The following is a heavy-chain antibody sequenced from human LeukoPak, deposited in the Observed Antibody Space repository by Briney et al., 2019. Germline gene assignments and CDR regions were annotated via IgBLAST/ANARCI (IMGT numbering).Heavy chain of an antibody. V-gene: IGHV4-34*01. D-gene: IGHD6-19*01. CDR1: GGSFSGYC. CDR3: ARDSGWYKPTTWFDP. J-gene: IGHJ5*02. CDR2: INHSGST. Sequence: SETLSLTCAVYGGSFSGYCWSWIRQPPGKGLEWIGEINHSGSTNYNPSLKSRVTISVDTSKNQFSLKLSSVTAADTAVYYCARDSGWYKPTTWFDPWGQGTLVTVSS.